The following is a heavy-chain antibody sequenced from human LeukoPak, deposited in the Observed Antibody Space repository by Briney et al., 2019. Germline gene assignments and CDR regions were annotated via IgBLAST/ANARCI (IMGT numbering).Heavy chain of an antibody. D-gene: IGHD3-3*01. CDR2: IYSGGST. Sequence: SETVSLTCSVSGGSLGSHYWSWIRQPPGKRLEWIGYIYSGGSTNYNPSLKSRVTISVDTSKNQFSLKLSSVTAADTAVYYCARGVGVLVDYWGQGTLVTVSS. V-gene: IGHV4-59*11. J-gene: IGHJ4*02. CDR1: GGSLGSHY. CDR3: ARGVGVLVDY.